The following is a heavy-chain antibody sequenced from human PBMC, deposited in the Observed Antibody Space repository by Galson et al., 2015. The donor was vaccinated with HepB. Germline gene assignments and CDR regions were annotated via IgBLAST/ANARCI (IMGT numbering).Heavy chain of an antibody. CDR2: IIPIFGTA. J-gene: IGHJ5*02. D-gene: IGHD1-26*01. Sequence: CKASGGTFSSYAISWVRQAPGQGLEWMGGIIPIFGTANYAQKFQGRVTITADESTSTAYMELSSLRSEDTAVYYCARDLGGSWGWFDPWGQGTLVTVSS. V-gene: IGHV1-69*01. CDR3: ARDLGGSWGWFDP. CDR1: GGTFSSYA.